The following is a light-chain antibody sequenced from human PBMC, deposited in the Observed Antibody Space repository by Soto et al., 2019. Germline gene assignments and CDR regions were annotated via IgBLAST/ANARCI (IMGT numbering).Light chain of an antibody. CDR2: DAS. Sequence: DILMIPSPYTLSASVGDSVTITCRASQSISRWLAWYQQKPGKAPKVLIWDASSLQRGVPSRFSGSGSGTEFTLSISSLQPDDFATYYCQQYKDYSTWTSGQGTKVAIK. V-gene: IGKV1-5*01. CDR3: QQYKDYSTWT. CDR1: QSISRW. J-gene: IGKJ1*01.